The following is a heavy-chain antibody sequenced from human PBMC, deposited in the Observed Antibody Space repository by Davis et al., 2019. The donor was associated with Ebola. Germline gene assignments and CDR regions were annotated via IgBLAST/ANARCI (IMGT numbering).Heavy chain of an antibody. CDR3: AHSGGGNDYGDYGWFDP. V-gene: IGHV2-5*02. J-gene: IGHJ5*02. CDR1: GFSLSTSGVT. CDR2: IHWDDDK. D-gene: IGHD4-17*01. Sequence: SGPTLVKPTQTLTLTCSFSGFSLSTSGVTVGWIRQSPGKALEWLALIHWDDDKRYSPSLKSRLTITKDTSKNQVVLTMTNMDPVDTATYYCAHSGGGNDYGDYGWFDPWGQGTLVTVSS.